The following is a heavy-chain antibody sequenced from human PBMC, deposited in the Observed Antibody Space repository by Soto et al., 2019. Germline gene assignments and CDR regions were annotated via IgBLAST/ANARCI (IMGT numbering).Heavy chain of an antibody. J-gene: IGHJ6*02. V-gene: IGHV3-23*01. Sequence: EMQLLESGGGLVQPGGSLRLSCAASGFTFSDYAMSWVRXXXGKGLEWVSAIPVSGDTTYYADSVKGRFTISRDNSKNTXXXXXXXXXXXXXXXXXXXXXXXXXXVNDAMDVWGQGTTVAVSS. CDR2: IPVSGDTT. CDR1: GFTFSDYA. CDR3: XXXXXXXXVNDAMDV.